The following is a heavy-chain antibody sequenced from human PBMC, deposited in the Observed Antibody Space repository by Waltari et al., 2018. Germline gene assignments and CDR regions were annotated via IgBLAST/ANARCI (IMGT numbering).Heavy chain of an antibody. Sequence: EVQVVESGGGLIEPGQSLRLSCKAAGFTFGDYGMSWVRQAPGKGLEWVGFVRNRAYTGKAEYGAAVKSRFTISRDDSQGIVYLQMNSLKIEDTGRYYCTRVRGDFWSGYRFDFWGQGTQVSVSS. CDR1: GFTFGDYG. CDR3: TRVRGDFWSGYRFDF. V-gene: IGHV3-49*04. J-gene: IGHJ5*01. D-gene: IGHD3-3*01. CDR2: VRNRAYTGKA.